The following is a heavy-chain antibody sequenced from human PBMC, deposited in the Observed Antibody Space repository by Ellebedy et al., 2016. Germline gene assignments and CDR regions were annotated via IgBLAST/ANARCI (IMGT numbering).Heavy chain of an antibody. V-gene: IGHV4-59*12. Sequence: SETLSLTCTVSGGSISSYYWSWIRQPPGKGLEWIGYIYYSGRANFNPSLKSRVTISVDTSKNQFSLNLSSVTAADTAVYYCARGPSSGWLDNWGQGTLVTVSS. CDR1: GGSISSYY. CDR3: ARGPSSGWLDN. CDR2: IYYSGRA. J-gene: IGHJ4*02. D-gene: IGHD6-19*01.